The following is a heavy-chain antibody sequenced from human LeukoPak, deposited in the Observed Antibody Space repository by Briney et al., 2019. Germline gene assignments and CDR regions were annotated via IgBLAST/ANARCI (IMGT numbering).Heavy chain of an antibody. CDR3: ARGDSSSWYQQSYYFDY. CDR1: GGSISSYY. D-gene: IGHD6-13*01. V-gene: IGHV4-59*01. Sequence: TSETLSLTCTVSGGSISSYYWSWIRQPPGKGLEWIGYIYYSGSTNYNPSLKSRVTISVDTSKNQFSLKLSSVTAAATAVYYCARGDSSSWYQQSYYFDYWGQGTLVTVSS. J-gene: IGHJ4*02. CDR2: IYYSGST.